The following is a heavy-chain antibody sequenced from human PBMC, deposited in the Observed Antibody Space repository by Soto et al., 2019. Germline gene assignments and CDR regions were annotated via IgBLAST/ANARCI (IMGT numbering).Heavy chain of an antibody. D-gene: IGHD2-15*01. V-gene: IGHV1-69*01. CDR1: GGTFSSYA. CDR3: ARYCSGGSCYSYYGMDV. Sequence: QVQLVQSGAEVKNPGSSVKVSCKASGGTFSSYAISWVRQAPGQGLEWMGGIIPIFGTANYAQKFQGRVTITADESTSTAYMELSSLRSEDTAVYYCARYCSGGSCYSYYGMDVWGQGTTVTVSS. J-gene: IGHJ6*02. CDR2: IIPIFGTA.